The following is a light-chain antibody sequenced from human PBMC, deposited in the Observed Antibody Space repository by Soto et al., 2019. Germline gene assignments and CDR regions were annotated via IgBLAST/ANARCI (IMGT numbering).Light chain of an antibody. CDR1: SNDVGAFNF. CDR2: EVS. CDR3: NPYPTTSARV. J-gene: IGLJ3*02. V-gene: IGLV2-14*01. Sequence: QSALTQPASVSGSPGQSITISCTGTSNDVGAFNFVSWYQQHPGKAPKVIIYEVSNRPSGVSNRFSGSKSGNTASLTISGLQAEDEADDYCNPYPTTSARVFGGGTKLTVL.